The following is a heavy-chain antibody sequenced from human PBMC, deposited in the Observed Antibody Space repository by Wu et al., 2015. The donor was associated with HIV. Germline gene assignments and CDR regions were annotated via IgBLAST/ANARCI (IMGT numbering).Heavy chain of an antibody. Sequence: QVQLVQSGAEVKKPGASVKVSCKASGYTFTGYYMHWVRQAPGQGLEWMGWINPNSGGTNYAQKFQGRVTMTRDTSISTAYMELSRLRSDDTAVYYCARVYYDIVVVPAAMPYYYYGMDVWGQGTTVTVSS. V-gene: IGHV1-2*02. CDR3: ARVYYDIVVVPAAMPYYYYGMDV. CDR2: INPNSGGT. CDR1: GYTFTGYY. J-gene: IGHJ6*02. D-gene: IGHD2-2*01.